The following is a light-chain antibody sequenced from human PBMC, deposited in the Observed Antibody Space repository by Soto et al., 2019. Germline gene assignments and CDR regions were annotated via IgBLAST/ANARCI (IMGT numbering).Light chain of an antibody. Sequence: DIQMTQSPSSRSASIGDRVTITCRASQFISGYLNWYQQKPGKAPKLLIYSAVSLQGGVPARFSGNRSGTDFNLTISSLQPEDFATYYCQQSFSNLITFGQGTRLEIK. CDR2: SAV. V-gene: IGKV1-39*01. J-gene: IGKJ5*01. CDR3: QQSFSNLIT. CDR1: QFISGY.